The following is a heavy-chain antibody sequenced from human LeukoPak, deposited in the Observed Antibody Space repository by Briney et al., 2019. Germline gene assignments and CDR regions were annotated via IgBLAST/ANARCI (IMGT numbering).Heavy chain of an antibody. V-gene: IGHV3-23*01. CDR1: GFTFSSYA. D-gene: IGHD5-12*01. Sequence: GGSLRLSCAASGFTFSSYAMSWVRQAPGKGLEWVSAISGSAPTTYYAGSVKGRLTISRDNSKNTLYLQMNSLRAEDTAVYCCAKDSIRGYNASERGDYWGQGTLVTVSS. CDR2: ISGSAPTT. J-gene: IGHJ4*02. CDR3: AKDSIRGYNASERGDY.